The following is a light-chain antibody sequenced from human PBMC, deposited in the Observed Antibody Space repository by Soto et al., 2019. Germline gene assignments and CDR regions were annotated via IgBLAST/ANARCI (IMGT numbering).Light chain of an antibody. CDR1: QSIRNY. J-gene: IGKJ3*01. CDR3: QQSDSTPLFT. V-gene: IGKV1-39*01. CDR2: TAS. Sequence: DIQMTQSPSSLSASVGDRVTITCRASQSIRNYLNWYQQKPEKAPKVLIYTASSLQSGAPSRFGCSGSGTDFTLSIGRLQPEDLATYYCQQSDSTPLFTFGPGTKVDIK.